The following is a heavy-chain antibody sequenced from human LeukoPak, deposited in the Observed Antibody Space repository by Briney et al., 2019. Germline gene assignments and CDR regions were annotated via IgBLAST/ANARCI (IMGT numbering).Heavy chain of an antibody. V-gene: IGHV3-74*01. D-gene: IGHD1-26*01. CDR2: INSDGSRA. CDR3: TRGRVGGIDY. Sequence: GGSLRLSCTASGFAFSNFWIRWVRQAPGKGLVWVSLINSDGSRANYADSVKGRFTISRGNHNTVYLQMNTLRVEDTAVYYSTRGRVGGIDYWGQGTLVIVSS. CDR1: GFAFSNFW. J-gene: IGHJ4*02.